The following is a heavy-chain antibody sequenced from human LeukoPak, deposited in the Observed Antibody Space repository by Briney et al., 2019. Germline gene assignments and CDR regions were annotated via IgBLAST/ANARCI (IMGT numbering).Heavy chain of an antibody. D-gene: IGHD3-16*01. CDR3: ARGLGGLDY. CDR2: INPSGST. V-gene: IGHV4-34*01. J-gene: IGHJ4*02. CDR1: GGSFSGDY. Sequence: PSETLSLTCAVYGGSFSGDYWSWIRQPPGKGLEWIGEINPSGSTNYNPSLKSRVTISVDTSKNQFSLKLSSVTAADTAVYYCARGLGGLDYWGQGTLVTVSS.